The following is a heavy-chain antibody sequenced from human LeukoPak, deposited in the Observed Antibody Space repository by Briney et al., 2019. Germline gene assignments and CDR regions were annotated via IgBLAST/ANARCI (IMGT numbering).Heavy chain of an antibody. CDR3: ARDIGYYGSGYFDY. D-gene: IGHD3-10*01. CDR2: ISGSGGST. J-gene: IGHJ4*02. CDR1: GFTFSSYA. V-gene: IGHV3-23*01. Sequence: GGSLRLSCAASGFTFSSYAMSWVHKAPGKGLEWVSAISGSGGSTYYADSVKGRFTISRDNSKNTLYLQMNSLRAEDTAVYYCARDIGYYGSGYFDYWGQGTLVTVSS.